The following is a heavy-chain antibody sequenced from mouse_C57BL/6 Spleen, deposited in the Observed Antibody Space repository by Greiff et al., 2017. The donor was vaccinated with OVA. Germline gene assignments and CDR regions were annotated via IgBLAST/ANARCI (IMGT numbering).Heavy chain of an antibody. V-gene: IGHV5-12*01. J-gene: IGHJ4*01. CDR2: ISNGGGST. D-gene: IGHD2-3*01. CDR3: ARRDDGYYGGYAMDY. Sequence: EVQRVESGGGLVQPGGSLKLSCAASGFTFSDYYMYWVRQTPEKRLEWVAYISNGGGSTYYPDTVKGRFTISRDNAKNTLYLQMSRLKSEDTAMYYCARRDDGYYGGYAMDYWGQGTSVTVAS. CDR1: GFTFSDYY.